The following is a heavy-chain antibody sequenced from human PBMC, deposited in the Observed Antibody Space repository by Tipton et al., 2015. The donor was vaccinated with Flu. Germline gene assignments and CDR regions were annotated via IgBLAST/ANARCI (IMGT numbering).Heavy chain of an antibody. J-gene: IGHJ6*02. CDR3: ARDPSRYYYDSSGMDV. CDR2: IYTSGST. CDR1: GGSISSGSYC. V-gene: IGHV4-61*02. D-gene: IGHD3-22*01. Sequence: TLSLTCTVSGGSISSGSYCWSWIRQPAGKGLEWIGRIYTSGSTNYNPSLKSRVTISVDTSKNQFSLKLSSVTAADTAVYYCARDPSRYYYDSSGMDVWGQGTTVTVSS.